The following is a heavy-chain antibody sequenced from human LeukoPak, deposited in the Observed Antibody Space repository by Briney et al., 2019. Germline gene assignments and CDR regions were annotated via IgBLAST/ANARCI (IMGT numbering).Heavy chain of an antibody. Sequence: GGSLRLSCAASGFTISSYSRHWVRQAPGKGLEWVSGISGSGSSTPNADSVNGRFIISRDNSKNTVYVQMNSLRAEHTAVYFSVKDVLVVSVSYSWGNMHVWGKGTTVTVSS. CDR3: VKDVLVVSVSYSWGNMHV. D-gene: IGHD3-10*01. V-gene: IGHV3-23*01. J-gene: IGHJ6*03. CDR2: ISGSGSST. CDR1: GFTISSYS.